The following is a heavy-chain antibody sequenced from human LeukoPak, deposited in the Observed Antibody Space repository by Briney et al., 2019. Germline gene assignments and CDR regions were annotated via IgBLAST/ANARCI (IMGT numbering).Heavy chain of an antibody. CDR1: GYTFTSYY. Sequence: ASVKVSCKASGYTFTSYYMHWVRQAPGQGLEWMGIINPSGGSTSYAQKFQGRVTMTRDTSTSTVYMELSSLRSEDTAVYYCARETSHIYYYYYMDVWGKGTTVTVSS. D-gene: IGHD2-21*01. V-gene: IGHV1-46*01. CDR3: ARETSHIYYYYYMDV. CDR2: INPSGGST. J-gene: IGHJ6*03.